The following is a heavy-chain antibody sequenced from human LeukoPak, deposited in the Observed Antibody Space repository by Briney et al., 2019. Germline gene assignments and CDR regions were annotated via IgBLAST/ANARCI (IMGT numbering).Heavy chain of an antibody. CDR2: LTSSSSYI. D-gene: IGHD3-3*01. J-gene: IGHJ4*02. CDR3: AITIFGVVQPIPYY. CDR1: GFTFSSYT. Sequence: GGSLRLSCAASGFTFSSYTMNWVRQAPGKGLEWVSSLTSSSSYIYYADSLKGRFTISRDNAKNSLYLQMNSLRAEDTAVYYCAITIFGVVQPIPYYWGQGTLVTVSS. V-gene: IGHV3-21*01.